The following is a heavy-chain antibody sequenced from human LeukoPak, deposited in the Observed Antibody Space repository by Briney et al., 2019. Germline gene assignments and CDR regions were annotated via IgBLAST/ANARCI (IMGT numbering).Heavy chain of an antibody. Sequence: GGSLRLSCAASGFTFSTYWMHWVRQAPGKGLVWVSRIKSDGSTNYADSVKGRFTISRDNAKSTVSLQMNTLRPEDTGVYYCARAPSEIGGYYPEYFRHWGQGTLVTVSS. D-gene: IGHD3-22*01. CDR1: GFTFSTYW. CDR2: IKSDGST. V-gene: IGHV3-74*01. J-gene: IGHJ1*01. CDR3: ARAPSEIGGYYPEYFRH.